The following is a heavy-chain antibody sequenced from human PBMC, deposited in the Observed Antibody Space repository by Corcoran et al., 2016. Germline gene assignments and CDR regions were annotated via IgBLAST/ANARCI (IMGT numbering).Heavy chain of an antibody. Sequence: QVQLVESGGGVVQPGRSLRLSCAASGFTFSSYGMHWVRQAPGKGLEWVAVISYDGSNKYYADSVKGRFTISRDNSKNTLYLQMNSLRAEDKAVYYCAKDHWDYYDRGMGYFDLWGRGTLVTVSS. CDR1: GFTFSSYG. V-gene: IGHV3-30*18. J-gene: IGHJ2*01. CDR3: AKDHWDYYDRGMGYFDL. CDR2: ISYDGSNK. D-gene: IGHD3-22*01.